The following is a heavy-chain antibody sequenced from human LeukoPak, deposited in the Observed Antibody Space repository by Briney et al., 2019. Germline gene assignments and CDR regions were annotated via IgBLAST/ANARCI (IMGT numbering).Heavy chain of an antibody. D-gene: IGHD2-2*01. CDR2: IYPGDSDT. J-gene: IGHJ4*02. V-gene: IGHV5-51*01. Sequence: RGESLKISCEVSGYTFTNYWIAWVRQMPGKGLEWMGIIYPGDSDTRYSPSFQGQVTISADKSISTAYLQWSSLKASDTAMYYCARRNYCSSTSCSPVDYWGQGTLVTVSS. CDR1: GYTFTNYW. CDR3: ARRNYCSSTSCSPVDY.